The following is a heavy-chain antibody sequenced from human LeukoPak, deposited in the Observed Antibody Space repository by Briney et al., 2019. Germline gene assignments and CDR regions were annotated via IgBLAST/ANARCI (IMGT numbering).Heavy chain of an antibody. V-gene: IGHV1-18*01. CDR3: ARGDEDRLFDY. J-gene: IGHJ4*02. Sequence: GASVKVSCKTSGYTFTTYGISWVRQAPGQGLEWMGWISAYNDNTNFAQSLQGRVTMTTDRSTSTAFMELRSLTPDDTAVYYCARGDEDRLFDYWGQGTQVTVSS. CDR1: GYTFTTYG. CDR2: ISAYNDNT.